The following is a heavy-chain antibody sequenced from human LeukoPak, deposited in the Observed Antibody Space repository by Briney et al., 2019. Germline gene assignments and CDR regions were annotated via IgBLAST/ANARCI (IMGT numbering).Heavy chain of an antibody. Sequence: GGSLRLSCAASGFTFSDYWMSWVRQAPGKGLEWVANIKQDGSEKYYVDSVKGRFTISRDNAKNSLYLQMNSLRAEDTAVYYCARDKAVGTTYFDYWGQGTLVTVSS. D-gene: IGHD1-26*01. CDR2: IKQDGSEK. CDR1: GFTFSDYW. CDR3: ARDKAVGTTYFDY. J-gene: IGHJ4*02. V-gene: IGHV3-7*01.